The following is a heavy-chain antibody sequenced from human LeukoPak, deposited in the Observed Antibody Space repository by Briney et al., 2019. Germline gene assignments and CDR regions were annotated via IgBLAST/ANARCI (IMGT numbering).Heavy chain of an antibody. J-gene: IGHJ6*02. D-gene: IGHD3-9*01. V-gene: IGHV3-48*02. CDR2: ISRSGSST. CDR1: GFTFSSYS. Sequence: PGRSLRLSCAASGFTFSSYSMNWVRQAPGKGLEWVSYISRSGSSTYYADSAEGRFIISRDNAKNSLYLQMNGLRDEDTAVYYCANILPPRGLQKDYYYYYGMDVWGQGTTVTVSS. CDR3: ANILPPRGLQKDYYYYYGMDV.